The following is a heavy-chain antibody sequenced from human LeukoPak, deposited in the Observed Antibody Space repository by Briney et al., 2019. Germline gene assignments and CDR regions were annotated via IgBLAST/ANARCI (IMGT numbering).Heavy chain of an antibody. CDR2: IYYSGST. V-gene: IGHV4-59*01. D-gene: IGHD3-9*01. J-gene: IGHJ4*02. CDR1: GGSISSYY. CDR3: ARRPRNDILTGTPFDY. Sequence: SEALSLTCTVSGGSISSYYWSWIRQPPGKGLEWIGYIYYSGSTDSNPSLKSRVTISVDTSKNQFSLKLRSVTAADTAVYYCARRPRNDILTGTPFDYWGQGILVTVSS.